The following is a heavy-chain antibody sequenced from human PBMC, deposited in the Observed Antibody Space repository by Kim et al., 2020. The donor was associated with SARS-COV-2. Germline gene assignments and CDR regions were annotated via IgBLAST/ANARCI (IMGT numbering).Heavy chain of an antibody. CDR1: GGSFSGYY. J-gene: IGHJ4*02. CDR3: ARRAGYYYGSGSPLDY. Sequence: SETLSLTCAVYGGSFSGYYWSWIRQPPGKGLEWIGEINHSGSTNYNPSLKSRVTISVDTSKNQFSLKLSSVTAADTAVYYCARRAGYYYGSGSPLDYWGQGTLVTVSS. V-gene: IGHV4-34*01. D-gene: IGHD3-10*01. CDR2: INHSGST.